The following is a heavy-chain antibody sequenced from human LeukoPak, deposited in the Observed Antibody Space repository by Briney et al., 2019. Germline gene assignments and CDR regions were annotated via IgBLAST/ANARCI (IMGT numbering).Heavy chain of an antibody. CDR1: GYTFTSYG. V-gene: IGHV1-18*01. CDR3: ARSIREPPRGYYFDY. CDR2: ISAYNGNT. J-gene: IGHJ4*02. Sequence: ASVKVSCKASGYTFTSYGISWVRQAPGQGLEWMGWISAYNGNTNYAQKLQGRVTMTTDTSTSTAYMELRSLGSDDTAVYYCARSIREPPRGYYFDYWGQGTLVTVSS. D-gene: IGHD1-26*01.